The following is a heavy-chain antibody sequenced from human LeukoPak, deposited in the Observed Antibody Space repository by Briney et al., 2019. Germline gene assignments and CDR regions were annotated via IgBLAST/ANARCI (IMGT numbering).Heavy chain of an antibody. CDR3: AKCSRSPGWCYLDY. CDR1: GLTLTNYA. D-gene: IGHD6-19*01. CDR2: ISGSGDNT. V-gene: IGHV3-23*01. Sequence: PGGSLSLSRAASGLTLTNYAMTWVRQAPGGGREGVSGISGSGDNTYSADSVKGRFTISRDISKNTLYLQMNSLRAEDTAVYYCAKCSRSPGWCYLDYWGQGALLTVSS. J-gene: IGHJ4*02.